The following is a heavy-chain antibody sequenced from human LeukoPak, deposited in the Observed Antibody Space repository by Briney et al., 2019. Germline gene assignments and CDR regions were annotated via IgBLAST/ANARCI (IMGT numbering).Heavy chain of an antibody. Sequence: ASVKVSCKASGDTFTNYAINWVRQAPRQGLECMRRIITSTVNPTYGQSFTGRFVFSSDTSVSPAYLHIIDLKADDTVMYYCRRPREEPYYARDVWGQGTTVTVSS. CDR1: GDTFTNYA. J-gene: IGHJ6*02. V-gene: IGHV7-4-1*02. CDR3: RRPREEPYYARDV. CDR2: IITSTVNP.